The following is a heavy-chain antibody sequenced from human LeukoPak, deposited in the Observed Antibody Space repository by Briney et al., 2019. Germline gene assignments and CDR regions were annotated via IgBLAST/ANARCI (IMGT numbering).Heavy chain of an antibody. D-gene: IGHD6-6*01. V-gene: IGHV5-51*01. Sequence: GESLQISCKGSGYSFISYWIGWVRQMPGKGLEWMGIMYPGDSNTKYSPSFQGQVTISANESINTAYLQWSSLKASDTAMYYCARLHSSSSGWLDPWGQGTLVTVSS. CDR2: MYPGDSNT. CDR3: ARLHSSSSGWLDP. CDR1: GYSFISYW. J-gene: IGHJ5*02.